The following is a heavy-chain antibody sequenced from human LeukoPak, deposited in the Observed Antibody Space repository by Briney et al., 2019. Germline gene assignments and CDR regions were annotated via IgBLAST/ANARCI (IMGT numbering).Heavy chain of an antibody. V-gene: IGHV3-23*01. CDR1: GFTFSNYA. CDR2: IGSDSNT. D-gene: IGHD6-13*01. J-gene: IGHJ4*02. Sequence: AGGSLRLSCAASGFTFSNYAMSWVRQAPGRGLEWVSGIGSDSNTYYADSVKGRFTISRDNSKNMLYLQMNSLRAEDTAVYYCVKGRISEDGLDFWGQGTLVTVSS. CDR3: VKGRISEDGLDF.